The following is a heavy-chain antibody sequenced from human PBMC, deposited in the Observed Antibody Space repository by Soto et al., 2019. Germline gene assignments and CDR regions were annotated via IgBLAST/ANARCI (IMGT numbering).Heavy chain of an antibody. CDR2: ISASGTST. CDR3: AKSAKFAAAGFFDL. V-gene: IGHV3-23*01. D-gene: IGHD6-13*01. CDR1: GFTFSSYA. J-gene: IGHJ4*02. Sequence: GGSLRLSCTVSGFTFSSYAMTWVRQAPGKGLQWVSGISASGTSTYYVDSVKGRFTISRDNSKNTLYLQMDSLRAEDTAVYYCAKSAKFAAAGFFDLWGQGTLVTVSS.